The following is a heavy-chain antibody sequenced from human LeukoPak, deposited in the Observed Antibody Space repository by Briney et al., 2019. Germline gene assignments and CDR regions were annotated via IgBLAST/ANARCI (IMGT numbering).Heavy chain of an antibody. J-gene: IGHJ6*03. CDR1: GFTFSSYW. V-gene: IGHV3-23*01. D-gene: IGHD4-17*01. CDR3: ARTTVTNPYYYYMDV. CDR2: ISGSGGST. Sequence: GGSLRLSCAASGFTFSSYWMHWVRQAPGKGLVWVSAISGSGGSTYYADSVKGRFTISRDNSKNTLYLQMNSLRAEDTAVYYCARTTVTNPYYYYMDVWGKGTTVTISS.